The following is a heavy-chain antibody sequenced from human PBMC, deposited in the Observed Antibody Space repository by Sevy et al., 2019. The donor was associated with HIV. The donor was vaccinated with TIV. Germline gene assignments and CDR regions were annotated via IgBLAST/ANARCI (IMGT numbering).Heavy chain of an antibody. D-gene: IGHD4-17*01. CDR3: ARGASVTTTLYYYYGMDV. Sequence: SETLSLTCTVSGGSISSGGYYWSWIRQHPGKGLEWIGYIYYSGSTYYNPSLKSRVTISVDTSKSQFSLKLSSVTAADTAVYYCARGASVTTTLYYYYGMDVWGQGTTVTVSS. CDR1: GGSISSGGYY. J-gene: IGHJ6*02. V-gene: IGHV4-31*03. CDR2: IYYSGST.